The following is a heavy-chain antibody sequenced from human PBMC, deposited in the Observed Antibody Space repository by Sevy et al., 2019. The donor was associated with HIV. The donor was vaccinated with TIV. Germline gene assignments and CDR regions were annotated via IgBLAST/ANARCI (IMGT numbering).Heavy chain of an antibody. Sequence: ASVKVSCKASGGTFSSYAISWVRQAPGQGLEWMGGIIPIFGTANYAQKFQGRVTITADESTSTAYMELSSLRSEDTAVYYCARELNPITMVRGVIITAGGAFDIWGQGTMVTVSS. V-gene: IGHV1-69*13. CDR2: IIPIFGTA. CDR3: ARELNPITMVRGVIITAGGAFDI. CDR1: GGTFSSYA. D-gene: IGHD3-10*01. J-gene: IGHJ3*02.